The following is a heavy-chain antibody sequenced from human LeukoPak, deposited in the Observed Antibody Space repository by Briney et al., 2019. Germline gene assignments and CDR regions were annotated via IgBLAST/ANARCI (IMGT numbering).Heavy chain of an antibody. CDR1: GGSFSGYY. D-gene: IGHD2-15*01. CDR2: INHSGSI. V-gene: IGHV4-34*01. CDR3: AVGYCSGGSCPQHFDY. Sequence: SETLSLTCAVYGGSFSGYYWSWIRQPPGKGLEWIGEINHSGSINYNPSLKSRVTISVDTSKNQFSLKLSSVTAADTAVYYCAVGYCSGGSCPQHFDYWGQGTLVTVSS. J-gene: IGHJ4*02.